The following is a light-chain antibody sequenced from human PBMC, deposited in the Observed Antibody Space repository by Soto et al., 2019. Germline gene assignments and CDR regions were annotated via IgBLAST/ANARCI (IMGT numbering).Light chain of an antibody. CDR3: QQYSDWPLT. Sequence: EIVMTQSPATLSVSPGERATLSCKASQSVRSNQAWYQQKPGQAPRLLIYGESTRATDIPARFSGSGSGTEFTLTIASLQSEDFATYYCQQYSDWPLTFGGGTKVDIK. V-gene: IGKV3-15*01. CDR1: QSVRSN. J-gene: IGKJ4*01. CDR2: GES.